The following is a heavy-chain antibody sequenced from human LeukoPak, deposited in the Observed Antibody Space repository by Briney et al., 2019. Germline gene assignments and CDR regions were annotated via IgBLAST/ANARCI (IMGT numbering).Heavy chain of an antibody. D-gene: IGHD2-8*01. J-gene: IGHJ6*02. CDR1: GYTFTSYG. CDR2: ISAYNGNT. CDR3: ARERMGYYGMDV. Sequence: GASVKVSGKASGYTFTSYGISWVRQAPGQGLEWMGWISAYNGNTNYAQKLQGRVTMTTDTSTSTAYMELSSLRSEDTAVCYCARERMGYYGMDVWGQGTTVTVSS. V-gene: IGHV1-18*01.